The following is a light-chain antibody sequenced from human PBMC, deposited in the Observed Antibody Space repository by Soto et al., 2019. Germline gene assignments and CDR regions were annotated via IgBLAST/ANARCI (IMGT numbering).Light chain of an antibody. CDR2: MAS. V-gene: IGKV1-5*03. CDR1: QSISTW. CDR3: QQYTDYPYT. Sequence: DIQMTQSPSTLPASVGDRVTITCRASQSISTWLAWYQQKSGKAPRLLIYMASSSVYGALSRFSGSGSGKEFTLTISSLQPDDFATYYCQQYTDYPYTFGQGTKVEIK. J-gene: IGKJ2*01.